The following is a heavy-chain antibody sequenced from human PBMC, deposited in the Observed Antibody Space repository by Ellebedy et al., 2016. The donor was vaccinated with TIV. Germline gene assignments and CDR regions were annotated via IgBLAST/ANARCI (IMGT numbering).Heavy chain of an antibody. CDR3: AKSRSKGETGYGDYYGMDV. V-gene: IGHV5-51*01. J-gene: IGHJ6*02. D-gene: IGHD3-9*01. Sequence: GESLKISCKGSGYSFTSYWIGWVRQMPGKGLEWMGIIYPGDSDTRYSPSFQGQVTISADKSISTAYLQWSSLKASDTAMYSCAKSRSKGETGYGDYYGMDVWGQGTTVTVSS. CDR1: GYSFTSYW. CDR2: IYPGDSDT.